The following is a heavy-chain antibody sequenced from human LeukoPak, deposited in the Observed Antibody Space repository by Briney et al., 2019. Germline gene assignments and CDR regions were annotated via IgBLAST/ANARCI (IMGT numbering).Heavy chain of an antibody. CDR1: GFTFSSYG. CDR2: ISYDGSNK. Sequence: GGSLRLSCAASGFTFSSYGMHWVRQAPGKGLEWVAVISYDGSNKYYADSVKGRFTISRDNSKNTLYLQMNSLRAEDTAVYYCAGLLRFLERLCDYWGQGTLVTVSS. D-gene: IGHD3-3*01. J-gene: IGHJ4*02. CDR3: AGLLRFLERLCDY. V-gene: IGHV3-30*03.